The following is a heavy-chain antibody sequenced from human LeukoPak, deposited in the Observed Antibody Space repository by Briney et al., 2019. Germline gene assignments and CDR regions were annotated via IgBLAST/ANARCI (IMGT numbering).Heavy chain of an antibody. Sequence: GGSLRLSCAASGFTFSSYEMNWVRQAPGKGMEWVSYISSSGSTVYYADSVKGRFTISRDNAKNSLYLQLNSLRAEDTALYYCARDTHYYGSGSPAFDLWGRGTMVTVSS. D-gene: IGHD3-10*01. CDR2: ISSSGSTV. J-gene: IGHJ3*01. V-gene: IGHV3-48*03. CDR1: GFTFSSYE. CDR3: ARDTHYYGSGSPAFDL.